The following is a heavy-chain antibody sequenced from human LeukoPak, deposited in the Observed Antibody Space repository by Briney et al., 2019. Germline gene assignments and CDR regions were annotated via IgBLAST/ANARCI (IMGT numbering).Heavy chain of an antibody. CDR3: ARSSGRSPNREYMGV. Sequence: GASVKVSCKASGYTFTIHWVRQAPGQGLEWMGIINPSGGSTSYAQKFQGRVTMTRDTSTSTVYMELSSLRSEDTAVYYCARSSGRSPNREYMGVWGKGTTVTVSS. D-gene: IGHD1-14*01. J-gene: IGHJ6*03. V-gene: IGHV1-46*01. CDR2: INPSGGST. CDR1: GYTFT.